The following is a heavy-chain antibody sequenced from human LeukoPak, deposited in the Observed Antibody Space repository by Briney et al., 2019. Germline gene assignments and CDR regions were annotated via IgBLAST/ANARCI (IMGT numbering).Heavy chain of an antibody. J-gene: IGHJ4*02. D-gene: IGHD5-12*01. V-gene: IGHV3-23*01. CDR3: AKQSGCSGYDSGIDY. Sequence: GGSLRLSCAASGSTFSSYAMSWVRQAPGKGLEWVSAISGSGGSTYYADSVKGRFTISRDNSKNTLYLQMNSLRAEDTAVYYCAKQSGCSGYDSGIDYWGQGTLVTVSS. CDR2: ISGSGGST. CDR1: GSTFSSYA.